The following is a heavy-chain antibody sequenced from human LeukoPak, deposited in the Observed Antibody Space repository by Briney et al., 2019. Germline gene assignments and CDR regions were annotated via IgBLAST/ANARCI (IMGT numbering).Heavy chain of an antibody. CDR3: AKVPMVRGVSWFDS. J-gene: IGHJ5*01. V-gene: IGHV3-30*18. Sequence: GRSLRLSCAASGFTFSSYGMHWVRQAPGKGLEWVAVISYDGSNKYYADSVKGRFTISRDNSKNTLYLQMNSLRAEDTAVYYCAKVPMVRGVSWFDSWGQGTLVTVSS. CDR2: ISYDGSNK. CDR1: GFTFSSYG. D-gene: IGHD3-10*01.